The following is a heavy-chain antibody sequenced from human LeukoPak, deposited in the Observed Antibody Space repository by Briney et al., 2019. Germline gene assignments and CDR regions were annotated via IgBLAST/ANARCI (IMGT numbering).Heavy chain of an antibody. CDR2: IFHSGST. CDR3: ACHSGWSGPSE. Sequence: SETLSLTCAVYGGSISRSWWSWVRQHPGKGLEWIGEIFHSGSTNYNPSLKSRVTISVDKSKNHFSLELSSVTAADTAVYYCACHSGWSGPSEWGQGTLV. CDR1: GGSISRSW. D-gene: IGHD6-19*01. V-gene: IGHV4-4*02. J-gene: IGHJ4*02.